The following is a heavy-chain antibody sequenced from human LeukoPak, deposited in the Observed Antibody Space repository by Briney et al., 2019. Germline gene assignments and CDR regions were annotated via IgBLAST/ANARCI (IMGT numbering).Heavy chain of an antibody. CDR2: IIPIFGTA. CDR1: GYTFTGYY. D-gene: IGHD2-2*01. Sequence: SVKVSCKASGYTFTGYYMHWVRQAPGQGLEWMGGIIPIFGTANYAQKFQGRVTITTDESTSTAYMELSSLRSEDTAVYYCAREEVGYCSSTSCGNFDYWGQGTLVTVSS. CDR3: AREEVGYCSSTSCGNFDY. J-gene: IGHJ4*02. V-gene: IGHV1-69*05.